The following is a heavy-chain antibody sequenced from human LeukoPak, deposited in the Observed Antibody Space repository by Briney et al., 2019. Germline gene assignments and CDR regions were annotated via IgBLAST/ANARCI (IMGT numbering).Heavy chain of an antibody. CDR1: GFTFSSYW. Sequence: PGGSLRLSCAASGFTFSSYWMNGVRQAPGKGLEWVANIKQDGSEKYYVDSVKGRFTISRDNAKNSLYLQMNSLRAEDTAVYYCARDGYSSTLDYWGQGTLVTVSS. V-gene: IGHV3-7*01. D-gene: IGHD6-19*01. CDR2: IKQDGSEK. J-gene: IGHJ4*02. CDR3: ARDGYSSTLDY.